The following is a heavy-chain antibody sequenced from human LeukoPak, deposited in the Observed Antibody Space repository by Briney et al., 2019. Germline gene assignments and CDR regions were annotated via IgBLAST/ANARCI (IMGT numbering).Heavy chain of an antibody. V-gene: IGHV4-31*03. J-gene: IGHJ4*02. CDR1: GGSISSGYYY. D-gene: IGHD3-22*01. CDR2: IYYSGST. CDR3: ARTHDSSGYYPDY. Sequence: SQTLPLTCTVSGGSISSGYYYWSWIRQHPGKGLEWIGHIYYSGSTYYNPSLKSRVSISVDTSKNQFSLKLSSVTAADTAVYYCARTHDSSGYYPDYWGQGTLVTVSS.